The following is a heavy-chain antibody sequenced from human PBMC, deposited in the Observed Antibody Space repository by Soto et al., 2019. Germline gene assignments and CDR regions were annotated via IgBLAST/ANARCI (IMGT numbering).Heavy chain of an antibody. V-gene: IGHV3-48*02. CDR2: INGSSSTM. J-gene: IGHJ5*02. Sequence: PGGSLRLSCAASGFTFGIYSMNWVRQAPGKGLEWISYINGSSSTMYYADSVKGRFIISRDNADNSLYPQMNSLRDADTAVYYCARGDRFRCSGDRCFSDGLFLSWGQGTLVTVSS. CDR3: ARGDRFRCSGDRCFSDGLFLS. CDR1: GFTFGIYS. D-gene: IGHD2-15*01.